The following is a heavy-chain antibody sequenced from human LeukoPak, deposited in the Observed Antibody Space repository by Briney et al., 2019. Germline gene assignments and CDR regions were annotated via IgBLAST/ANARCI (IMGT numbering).Heavy chain of an antibody. CDR3: ARDLGIAAAGNDY. D-gene: IGHD6-13*01. CDR2: ISSSSSYI. J-gene: IGHJ4*02. V-gene: IGHV3-21*01. Sequence: GGSLRLSCAASGFTFSSYGMSWVRQAPGKGLEWVSSISSSSSYIYYADSVKGRFTISRDNAKNSLYLQMNSLRAEDTAVYYCARDLGIAAAGNDYWGQGTLVTVSS. CDR1: GFTFSSYG.